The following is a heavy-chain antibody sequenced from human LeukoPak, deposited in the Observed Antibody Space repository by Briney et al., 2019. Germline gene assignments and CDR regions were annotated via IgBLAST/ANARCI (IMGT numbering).Heavy chain of an antibody. CDR3: ARDYGDRSGNTFDI. CDR2: IDPTDSHT. Sequence: GESLKISCKGSGYSFTTYWISWVRQMPGKGVEWMGRIDPTDSHTDYGSSFQGHVTISADKSTRTAYLQWSSLKASDSAMYYCARDYGDRSGNTFDIWGQGTMVTVSS. J-gene: IGHJ3*02. D-gene: IGHD4-17*01. V-gene: IGHV5-10-1*01. CDR1: GYSFTTYW.